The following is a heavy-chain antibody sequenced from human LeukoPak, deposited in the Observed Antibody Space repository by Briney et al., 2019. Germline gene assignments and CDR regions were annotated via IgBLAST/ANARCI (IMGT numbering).Heavy chain of an antibody. Sequence: SETLSLTCTVSVGSMSTTNYYWGWIRRTPGKDLEWIGSIYSSGNTYYNPSLESRVTISVDTSKNQLSLKLTSATAADTSVYYCARHSGLRSPFDPWGQGTLVTVSS. V-gene: IGHV4-39*01. CDR1: VGSMSTTNYY. D-gene: IGHD3-3*01. CDR2: IYSSGNT. J-gene: IGHJ5*02. CDR3: ARHSGLRSPFDP.